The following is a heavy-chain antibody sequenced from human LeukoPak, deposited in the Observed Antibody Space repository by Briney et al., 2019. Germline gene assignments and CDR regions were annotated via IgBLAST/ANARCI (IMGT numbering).Heavy chain of an antibody. V-gene: IGHV3-48*01. CDR2: ISSSSSTI. CDR3: ARGXGXXYYXSSGSKLHAFDI. CDR1: GFTFSSYS. D-gene: IGHD3-22*01. J-gene: IGHJ3*02. Sequence: GGSLRLSFAASGFTFSSYSMNWVRPAPGKGLEWVSYISSSSSTIYYSDSVKGRFTISRDNAKNSLYLQMNSLRAEDTAVYYCARGXGXXYYXSSGSKLHAFDIWGQGTMVTVSS.